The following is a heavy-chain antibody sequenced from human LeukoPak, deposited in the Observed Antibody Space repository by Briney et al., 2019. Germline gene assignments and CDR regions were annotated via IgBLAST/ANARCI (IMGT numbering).Heavy chain of an antibody. CDR3: ARDPNYYYDSSGYYENY. D-gene: IGHD3-22*01. J-gene: IGHJ4*02. V-gene: IGHV3-30*03. Sequence: GGSLRLSCAASGFTFSSYGMHWVRQAPGKGLEWVAVISYDGSNKYYADSVKGRFTISRDNAKNSLYLQMNSLRAEDTAVYYCARDPNYYYDSSGYYENYWGQGTLVTVSS. CDR1: GFTFSSYG. CDR2: ISYDGSNK.